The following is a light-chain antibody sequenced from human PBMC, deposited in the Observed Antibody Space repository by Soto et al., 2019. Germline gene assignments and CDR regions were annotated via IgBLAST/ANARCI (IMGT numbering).Light chain of an antibody. CDR3: QQYDFSPPLYT. CDR1: QNVDNIY. J-gene: IGKJ2*01. Sequence: EIVLTQSPGTLSLSPGETASLSCRASQNVDNIYLAWYQQKPGLPPTLLIYATSTRAAGIPDRFSGSGSGTDFTLTIDRLELEDFAVYYCQQYDFSPPLYTFGQGTKLEIK. CDR2: ATS. V-gene: IGKV3-20*01.